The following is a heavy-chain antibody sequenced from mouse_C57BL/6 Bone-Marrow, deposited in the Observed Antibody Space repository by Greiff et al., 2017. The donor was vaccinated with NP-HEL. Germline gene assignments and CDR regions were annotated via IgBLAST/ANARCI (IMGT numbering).Heavy chain of an antibody. D-gene: IGHD2-10*01. CDR1: GYTFTSYG. V-gene: IGHV1-81*01. CDR2: IYPRSGNT. CDR3: ARALLEAYFDY. Sequence: VKLVESGAELARPGASVKLSCKASGYTFTSYGISWVKQRTGQGLEWIGEIYPRSGNTYYNEKFKGKATLTADKSSSTAYMELRSLTSEDSAVYFCARALLEAYFDYWGQGTTLTVSS. J-gene: IGHJ2*01.